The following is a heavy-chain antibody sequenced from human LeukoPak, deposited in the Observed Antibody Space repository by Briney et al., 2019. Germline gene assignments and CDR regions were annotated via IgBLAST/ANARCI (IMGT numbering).Heavy chain of an antibody. J-gene: IGHJ4*02. CDR1: GYSISSGYY. V-gene: IGHV4-38-2*02. CDR2: IYHSGST. Sequence: SETLSLTCTVSGYSISSGYYWGWIRQPPGKGLEWIGSIYHSGSTYYNPSLKSRVTISVDTSKNQFSLKLSSVTAADTAVYYCARVGKFTGIAAAGDYWGQGTLVTVSS. CDR3: ARVGKFTGIAAAGDY. D-gene: IGHD6-13*01.